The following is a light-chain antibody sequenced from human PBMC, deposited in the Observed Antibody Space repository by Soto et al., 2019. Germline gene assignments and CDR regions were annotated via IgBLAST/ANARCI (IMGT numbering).Light chain of an antibody. CDR3: QQLDSYPFT. J-gene: IGKJ3*01. Sequence: DIQLTQSPSFLSASVGDRVTVTCRASQGINNYLAWYQQKPGKAPKLLIHGASTWQSGVPSRVSGSGSGTEFTLTISSLQPEDFATYYCQQLDSYPFTFGPGTKVDIK. V-gene: IGKV1-9*01. CDR1: QGINNY. CDR2: GAS.